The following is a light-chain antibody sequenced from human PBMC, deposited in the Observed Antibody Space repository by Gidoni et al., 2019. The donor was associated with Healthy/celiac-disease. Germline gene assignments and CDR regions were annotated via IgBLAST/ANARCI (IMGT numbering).Light chain of an antibody. CDR2: WAS. J-gene: IGKJ1*01. Sequence: DIVMTQSPDYLAVSLGEKATINCKSRQSVLYSSNNQNYLAWYQQKPGQPPKLLIYWASTRESGVPDRFSGSGSGTDFTLTISSLQAEDVAVYYCQQYFSTPRTFGQGTKVEIK. V-gene: IGKV4-1*01. CDR3: QQYFSTPRT. CDR1: QSVLYSSNNQNY.